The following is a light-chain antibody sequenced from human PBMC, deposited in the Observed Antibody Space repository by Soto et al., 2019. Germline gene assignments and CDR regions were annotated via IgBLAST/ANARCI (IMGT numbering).Light chain of an antibody. V-gene: IGKV3-20*01. J-gene: IGKJ2*01. CDR2: ATS. CDR3: QQYGPSPMYT. CDR1: QSLNTDF. Sequence: IVLTQSPGTLSLSPGERATLSCRASQSLNTDFLAWYQQKPGQAPRLLIYATSTRATGIPGRFSGSASGTDITLTISRLEPEDFALYFCQQYGPSPMYTFGQGTRLEIK.